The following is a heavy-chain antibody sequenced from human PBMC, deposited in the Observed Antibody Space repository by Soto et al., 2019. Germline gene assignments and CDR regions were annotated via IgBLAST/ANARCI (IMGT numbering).Heavy chain of an antibody. Sequence: ASVKVSCKASGYTFTGYYMHWVRQAPGQGLEWTGWINPNSGGTNYAQKFQGWVTMTRDTSISTAYMELSRLRSDDTAVYYCARGPDSGSYYAYYYYYGMDVWGQGTTVTVSS. CDR1: GYTFTGYY. D-gene: IGHD1-26*01. J-gene: IGHJ6*02. CDR3: ARGPDSGSYYAYYYYYGMDV. CDR2: INPNSGGT. V-gene: IGHV1-2*04.